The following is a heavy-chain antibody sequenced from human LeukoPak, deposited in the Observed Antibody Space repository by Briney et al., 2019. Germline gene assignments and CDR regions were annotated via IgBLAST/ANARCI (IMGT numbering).Heavy chain of an antibody. Sequence: PSETLSLTCSVSDGSTTGYYWSWIRQPPGKGLEWIAYVYYTGRTLYNPPLESRVTISVDTSKTQFSLTVASVTAADTAVYCARHMSVSYDAFDLWGRGTTVTVSS. V-gene: IGHV4-59*08. D-gene: IGHD3-10*01. J-gene: IGHJ3*01. CDR3: ARHMSVSYDAFDL. CDR1: DGSTTGYY. CDR2: VYYTGRT.